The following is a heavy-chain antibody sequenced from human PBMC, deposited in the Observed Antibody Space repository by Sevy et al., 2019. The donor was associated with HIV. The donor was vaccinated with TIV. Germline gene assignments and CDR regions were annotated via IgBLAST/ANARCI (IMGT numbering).Heavy chain of an antibody. CDR3: ARATKVRGYSYGYWDY. J-gene: IGHJ4*02. CDR1: GGSFSGYY. V-gene: IGHV4-34*01. D-gene: IGHD5-18*01. Sequence: SETLSLTCAVYGGSFSGYYWSWIRQPPGKGLEWIGEINHSGSTKYNPSLKSRVTISVDTSKNQFSLKLSSVTAADTAVYYCARATKVRGYSYGYWDYWCQGTLVTVSS. CDR2: INHSGST.